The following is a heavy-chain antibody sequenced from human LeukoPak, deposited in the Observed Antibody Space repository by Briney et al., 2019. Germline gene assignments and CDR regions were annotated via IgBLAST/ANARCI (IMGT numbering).Heavy chain of an antibody. V-gene: IGHV3-21*01. D-gene: IGHD3-10*01. CDR3: AREPEVLWFGDYYYGMDV. J-gene: IGHJ6*02. Sequence: GGSLRLSCAASGFTFSSYSMNWVRQAPGKGLEWVSSISSSSSYIYYADSVKGRFTISRDNAKNSLYLQMNSLRAEDTAVYYCAREPEVLWFGDYYYGMDVWGQGTTVTVSS. CDR1: GFTFSSYS. CDR2: ISSSSSYI.